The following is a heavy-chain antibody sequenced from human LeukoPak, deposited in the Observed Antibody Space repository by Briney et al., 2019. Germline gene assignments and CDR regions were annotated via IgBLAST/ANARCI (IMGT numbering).Heavy chain of an antibody. V-gene: IGHV4-38-2*02. Sequence: KSSETLSLTCTVSGYSISSGYYWGWIRQPPGKGLEWIGSIYHSGSTYYNPSLKSRVTISVDTSKNQFSLKLSSVTAADTAVYYCARGAPWGYYDSNPPDYWGQGTLVTVSS. CDR3: ARGAPWGYYDSNPPDY. J-gene: IGHJ4*02. D-gene: IGHD3-22*01. CDR1: GYSISSGYY. CDR2: IYHSGST.